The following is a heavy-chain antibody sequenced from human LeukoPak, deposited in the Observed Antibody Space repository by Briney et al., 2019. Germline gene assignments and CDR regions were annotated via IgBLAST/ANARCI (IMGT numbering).Heavy chain of an antibody. Sequence: GGSLRLSCAASGFTFSSYAMSWVRKAPGKGLEWVSAISGSGGSTYYADSVKGRFTISRDNSKNTLYLQMNSLRAEDTAVYYCAKDSPRVATDGGYYFDYWGQGTLVTVSS. CDR2: ISGSGGST. V-gene: IGHV3-23*01. CDR3: AKDSPRVATDGGYYFDY. J-gene: IGHJ4*02. D-gene: IGHD5-12*01. CDR1: GFTFSSYA.